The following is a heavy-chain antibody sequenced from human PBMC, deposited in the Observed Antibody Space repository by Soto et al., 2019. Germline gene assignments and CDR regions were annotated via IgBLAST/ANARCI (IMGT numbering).Heavy chain of an antibody. D-gene: IGHD3-9*01. Sequence: HGESLKISCKGSGYSFTSYWIGWVRQMPGKGLEWMGIIYPGDSDTRYSPSFQGQVTISADKSISTAYLQWSSLKASDTAMYYCARRSYDILTGYPRTRYYYMDVWGKGTTVTVSS. CDR1: GYSFTSYW. J-gene: IGHJ6*03. V-gene: IGHV5-51*01. CDR3: ARRSYDILTGYPRTRYYYMDV. CDR2: IYPGDSDT.